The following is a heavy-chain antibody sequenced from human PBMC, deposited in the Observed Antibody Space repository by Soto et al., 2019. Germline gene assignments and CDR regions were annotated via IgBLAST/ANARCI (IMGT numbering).Heavy chain of an antibody. D-gene: IGHD4-17*01. Sequence: QEQLVQSGAEVKNPWASVKVSCKASGYTFTNYYITWVRQATGQGLEWVGWMNPSNGNTGYAQTFQGRVTMTRNTSITTAYRELSSLRSEDTAIYFWARALTRVTVTTPCGHWGQGTLVTFSS. CDR2: MNPSNGNT. V-gene: IGHV1-8*02. CDR3: ARALTRVTVTTPCGH. CDR1: GYTFTNYY. J-gene: IGHJ1*01.